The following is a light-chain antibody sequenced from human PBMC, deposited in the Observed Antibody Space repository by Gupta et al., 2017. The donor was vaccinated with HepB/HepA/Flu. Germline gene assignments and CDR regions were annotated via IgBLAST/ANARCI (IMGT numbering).Light chain of an antibody. CDR3: KSYASPIFV. CDR1: SGNIASNY. V-gene: IGLV6-57*03. Sequence: NFMLTQPHSISESLGETVTISCTRSSGNIASNYVQWYQKRPGSAPTTVIYDDHQRPSGVTDRFASYIDSSSTYATPDISGVAAEDYYYEYCKSYASPIFVFGGGTRITVL. CDR2: DDH. J-gene: IGLJ2*01.